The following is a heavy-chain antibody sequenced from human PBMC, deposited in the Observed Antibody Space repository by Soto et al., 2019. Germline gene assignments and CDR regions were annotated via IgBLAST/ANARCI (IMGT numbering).Heavy chain of an antibody. V-gene: IGHV3-7*03. J-gene: IGHJ4*02. Sequence: GSLRLSCVASGFTFNNDWMSWVRQAPGKGLEWVATIKQDGSEKYYVDSVKGRFIVSRDNTKNSLYLQMNSLRAEDTAVYYCARGDYFDRRFDFWGQGARVTAPQ. CDR2: IKQDGSEK. CDR3: ARGDYFDRRFDF. D-gene: IGHD3-9*01. CDR1: GFTFNNDW.